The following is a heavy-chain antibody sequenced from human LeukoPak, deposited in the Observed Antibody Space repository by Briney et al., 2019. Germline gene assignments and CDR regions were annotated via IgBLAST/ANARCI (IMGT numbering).Heavy chain of an antibody. J-gene: IGHJ4*02. Sequence: SETLSLTCAVCGGSFSGYYWSWIRQPPGKGLEWIGEINHSGSTNYNPSLKSRVTISVDTSKNQFSLKLSSVTAADTAVYYCARWPDYGSGGWGQGTLVTVSS. CDR2: INHSGST. CDR3: ARWPDYGSGG. CDR1: GGSFSGYY. V-gene: IGHV4-34*01. D-gene: IGHD3-10*01.